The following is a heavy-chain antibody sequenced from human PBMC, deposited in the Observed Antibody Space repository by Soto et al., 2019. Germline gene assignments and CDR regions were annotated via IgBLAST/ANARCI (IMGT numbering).Heavy chain of an antibody. J-gene: IGHJ4*02. CDR1: GGSVSSGGYY. V-gene: IGHV4-61*08. CDR3: ARHRSSSGFDY. Sequence: SETLSLTCTISGGSVSSGGYYWSWIRQPPGKGLEWIGYIYYSGSIDYNPSLKSRVTISADTSKTQFSLKMMSVTAADTAVYYCARHRSSSGFDYWGQGILVTVSS. D-gene: IGHD6-6*01. CDR2: IYYSGSI.